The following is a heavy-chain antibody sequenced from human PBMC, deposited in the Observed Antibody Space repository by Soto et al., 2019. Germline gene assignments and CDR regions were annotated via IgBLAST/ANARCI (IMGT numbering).Heavy chain of an antibody. Sequence: SVKPCWKASGLSYASSYMRSPQQYHEQGLEWMGIINPSGGSTSYAQKFQGRVTMTRDTSTSTVYMELSSLRSEDTAVYYCARDQAYSGYYYYGMDVWGQGTTVTVSS. CDR3: ARDQAYSGYYYYGMDV. V-gene: IGHV1-46*01. CDR1: GLSYASSY. D-gene: IGHD2-21*01. J-gene: IGHJ6*02. CDR2: INPSGGST.